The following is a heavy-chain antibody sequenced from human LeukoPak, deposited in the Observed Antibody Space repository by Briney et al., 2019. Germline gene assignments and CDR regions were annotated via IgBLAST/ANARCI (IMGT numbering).Heavy chain of an antibody. V-gene: IGHV3-30*03. J-gene: IGHJ3*02. CDR3: ARDFSDCSGGSCDAFDI. CDR2: ISYDGANK. CDR1: GFTFSNFG. D-gene: IGHD2-15*01. Sequence: GGSLRLSCAASGFTFSNFGMHWVRQAPGKGLEWVAVISYDGANKYYADSVQRRFTISRDSSKNTVNLQMNSLRAEDTAVYYCARDFSDCSGGSCDAFDIWGQEKMVPVSS.